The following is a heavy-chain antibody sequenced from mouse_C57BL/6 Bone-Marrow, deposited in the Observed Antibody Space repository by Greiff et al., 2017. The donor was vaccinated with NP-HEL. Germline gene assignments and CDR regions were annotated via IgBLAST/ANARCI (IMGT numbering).Heavy chain of an antibody. CDR1: GFSLTSYG. D-gene: IGHD2-3*01. CDR2: IWRGGST. J-gene: IGHJ1*03. Sequence: QVQLKESGPGLVQPSQSLSITCTVSGFSLTSYGVHWVRQSPGKGLEWLGVIWRGGSTDYNAAFMSRLSITKDNSKSQVFFKMNSRQADDTAIYYGAKNVGDGRYFDVWGTGTTVTVSS. CDR3: AKNVGDGRYFDV. V-gene: IGHV2-5*01.